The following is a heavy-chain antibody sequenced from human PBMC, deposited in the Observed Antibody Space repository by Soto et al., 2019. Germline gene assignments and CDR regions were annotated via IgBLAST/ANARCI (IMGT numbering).Heavy chain of an antibody. D-gene: IGHD6-6*01. CDR1: SGSFNNYY. V-gene: IGHV4-34*01. J-gene: IGHJ4*02. Sequence: PSETLSLTCAVFSGSFNNYYWSWIRQPPGKGLEWIGEINHTGSANYNPSLKSRVTISVDTSKKQFSLRLTSVTAADTAVYYCARAPKVSGSSQTRPDFWGQGTLVTVSS. CDR2: INHTGSA. CDR3: ARAPKVSGSSQTRPDF.